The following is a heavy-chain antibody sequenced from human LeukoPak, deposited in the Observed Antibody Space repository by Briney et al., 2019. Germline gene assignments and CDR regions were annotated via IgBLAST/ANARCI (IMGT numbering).Heavy chain of an antibody. CDR2: INHSGST. CDR1: GGSFSGYY. Sequence: PSETLSLTCAVYGGSFSGYYWSWIRQPPGKGLEWIGEINHSGSTNYNPSLKSRVTISVDTSKNQFSLKLSSVTAADTAVYYCARWYYGSGLDYWGQGTLVTVSS. D-gene: IGHD3-10*01. J-gene: IGHJ4*02. V-gene: IGHV4-34*01. CDR3: ARWYYGSGLDY.